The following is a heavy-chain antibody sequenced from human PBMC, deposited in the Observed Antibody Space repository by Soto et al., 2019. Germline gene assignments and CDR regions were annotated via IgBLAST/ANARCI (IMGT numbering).Heavy chain of an antibody. D-gene: IGHD3-3*01. J-gene: IGHJ5*02. V-gene: IGHV4-39*01. CDR2: IYYSGST. Sequence: SETLSLTCTVSGGSISSSSYYWGWIRQPPGKGLEWIGSIYYSGSTYYNPSLESRVTISVDTSKNQFSLKLSSVTAADTAVYYCASRTYYDFWSGYYRELSPGDQFDPWGQGTLVTVS. CDR1: GGSISSSSYY. CDR3: ASRTYYDFWSGYYRELSPGDQFDP.